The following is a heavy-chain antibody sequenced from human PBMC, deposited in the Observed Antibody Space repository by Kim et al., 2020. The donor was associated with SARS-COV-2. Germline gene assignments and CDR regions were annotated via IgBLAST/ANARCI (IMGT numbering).Heavy chain of an antibody. Sequence: SGPTLVKPTQTLTLTCTVSGFSLSTDAVAVAWIRQPPGKALEFLALIYGDGDERYSPSLKSRLTITKETSRSQVVLTMINMNPVDTGTYFCAHRRLAPRPPYPFYFDHWGQGALVAVSS. V-gene: IGHV2-5*02. CDR3: AHRRLAPRPPYPFYFDH. CDR1: GFSLSTDAVA. CDR2: IYGDGDE. J-gene: IGHJ4*02.